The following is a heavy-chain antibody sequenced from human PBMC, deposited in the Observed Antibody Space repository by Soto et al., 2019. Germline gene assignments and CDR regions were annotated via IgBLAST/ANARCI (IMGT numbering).Heavy chain of an antibody. V-gene: IGHV3-23*01. CDR1: GFTFNNYA. D-gene: IGHD6-13*01. Sequence: WGSLRLSCAASGFTFNNYAINWVRQSPGKGLEWVSVISGSAGSTYYADSVKCRFTITRDKSKNTLYLQMSSLRAEDTAVYYCAKAGGAAGTVDYFDYWGQGTLVTVSS. CDR2: ISGSAGST. J-gene: IGHJ4*02. CDR3: AKAGGAAGTVDYFDY.